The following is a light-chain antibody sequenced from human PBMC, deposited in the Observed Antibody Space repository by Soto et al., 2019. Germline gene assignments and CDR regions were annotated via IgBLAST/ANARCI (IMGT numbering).Light chain of an antibody. CDR1: QSVRSNY. CDR3: HQYHTSPLM. Sequence: EIVLTQSPGTLSLSPGETATLACRASQSVRSNYLAWYQQKPGQAPRLLIYGASTRATGIPDKFSGSGSGTDFTLTISRLEPEDLAVYYCHQYHTSPLMFGQGTKVDIK. CDR2: GAS. V-gene: IGKV3-20*01. J-gene: IGKJ1*01.